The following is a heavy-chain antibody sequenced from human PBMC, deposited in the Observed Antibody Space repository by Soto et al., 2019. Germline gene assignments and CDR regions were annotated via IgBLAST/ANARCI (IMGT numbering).Heavy chain of an antibody. Sequence: SATLSLTCTVAGGTISSADDCWSWINQSPGRGLEYIGYIYYSGSTYSNPSLRSRITISVDTSRNQFSLKLSSVTAADTAVYYCARDQRIRRGYYDSSGLHVFDIWGQGTMVTVS. CDR2: IYYSGST. CDR3: ARDQRIRRGYYDSSGLHVFDI. J-gene: IGHJ3*02. CDR1: GGTISSADDC. D-gene: IGHD3-22*01. V-gene: IGHV4-30-4*01.